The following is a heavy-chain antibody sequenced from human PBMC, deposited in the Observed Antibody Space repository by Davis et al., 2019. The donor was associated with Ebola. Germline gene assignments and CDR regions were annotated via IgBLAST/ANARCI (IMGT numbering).Heavy chain of an antibody. V-gene: IGHV1-18*04. CDR2: ISGDNGNT. CDR1: GYTFSSYG. CDR3: ARDLGDLGYQKPFDY. D-gene: IGHD2-15*01. J-gene: IGHJ4*02. Sequence: ASVKVSGKASGYTFSSYGITWVRQAPGQGLEWMGWISGDNGNTYYAENLQGRVTMTTDTSTSTAYMDLRSLKSDDTAVYYYARDLGDLGYQKPFDYWGQGTLVTVSS.